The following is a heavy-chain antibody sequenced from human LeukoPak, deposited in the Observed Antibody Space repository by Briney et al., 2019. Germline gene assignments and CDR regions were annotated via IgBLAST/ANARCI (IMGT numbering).Heavy chain of an antibody. Sequence: PGGSLRLSCAASGFAFDNSYMSWVRQPPGKGLEWVSYINGGGGTYYYADSVRGRFTNSRDNAKNTLYLQMNSLRAEDTAVYYCVKGGLWVDFDYWGQGTLVTVSS. J-gene: IGHJ4*02. V-gene: IGHV3-11*01. CDR1: GFAFDNSY. CDR2: INGGGGTY. D-gene: IGHD3-16*01. CDR3: VKGGLWVDFDY.